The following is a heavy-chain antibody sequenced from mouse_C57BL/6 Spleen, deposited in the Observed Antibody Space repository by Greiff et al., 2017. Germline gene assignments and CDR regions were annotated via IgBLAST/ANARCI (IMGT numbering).Heavy chain of an antibody. CDR3: ARGRSLYGSSLDY. D-gene: IGHD1-1*01. CDR1: GYTFTSYW. V-gene: IGHV1-52*01. Sequence: QVHVKQPGAELVRPGSSVKLSCKASGYTFTSYWMHWVKQRPIQGLEWIGNIDPSDSETHYNQKFKDKATLTVDKSSSTAYMQLSSLTSEDSAVXYCARGRSLYGSSLDYWGQGTTLTVSS. CDR2: IDPSDSET. J-gene: IGHJ2*01.